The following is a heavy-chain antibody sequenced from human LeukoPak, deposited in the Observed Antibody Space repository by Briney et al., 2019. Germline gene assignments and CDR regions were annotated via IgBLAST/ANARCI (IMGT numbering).Heavy chain of an antibody. J-gene: IGHJ6*02. D-gene: IGHD6-13*01. V-gene: IGHV4-59*01. CDR3: ARTYSSSWPYYGMDV. CDR1: GGSFSGYH. Sequence: SETLSLTCAVYGGSFSGYHWSWIRQPPGKGLEWIGYIYYSGSTNYNPSLKSRVTISVDTSKNQFSLKLSSVTAADTAVYYCARTYSSSWPYYGMDVWGQGTTVTVS. CDR2: IYYSGST.